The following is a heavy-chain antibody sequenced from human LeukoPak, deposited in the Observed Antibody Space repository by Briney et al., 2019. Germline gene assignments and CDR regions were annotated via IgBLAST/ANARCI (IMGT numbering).Heavy chain of an antibody. CDR2: IYSGGST. V-gene: IGHV3-NL1*01. CDR3: ARASLGTMVRGVIRYYYMDV. Sequence: GGSLRLSCAASGFTFSSYGMHWVRQAPGKGLEWVSVIYSGGSTYYADSVKGRFTISRDNSKNTLYFQMNSLRAEDTAVYYCARASLGTMVRGVIRYYYMDVWGKGTAVTISS. CDR1: GFTFSSYG. D-gene: IGHD3-10*01. J-gene: IGHJ6*03.